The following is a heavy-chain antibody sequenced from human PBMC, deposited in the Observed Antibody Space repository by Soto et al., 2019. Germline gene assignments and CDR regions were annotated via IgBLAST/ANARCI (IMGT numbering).Heavy chain of an antibody. CDR3: ARDTPPTDY. V-gene: IGHV1-18*01. CDR1: GYTFTSYH. Sequence: QVQLVQSGAEVKKPGASVKVSCKTSGYTFTSYHISWVRQAPGQGLEWMGWISAYNTNTNYAQKFQGRVTMTTDTLESTAYMELRSLRSVDTAVYYCARDTPPTDYWGQGTLVTVSS. CDR2: ISAYNTNT. J-gene: IGHJ4*02.